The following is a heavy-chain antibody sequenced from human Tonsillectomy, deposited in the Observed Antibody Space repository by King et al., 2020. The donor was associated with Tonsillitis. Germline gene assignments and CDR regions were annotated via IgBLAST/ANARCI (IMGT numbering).Heavy chain of an antibody. V-gene: IGHV4-34*01. CDR2: INHSGST. J-gene: IGHJ3*02. CDR3: ARGGYTYAYRNDAFDI. D-gene: IGHD3-16*01. CDR1: GGSFSGYY. Sequence: VQLQQWGAGLLKPSETLSLTCAVYGGSFSGYYWSWIRQSPGKGLEWIGEINHSGSTNYNPSLKSRVTISVDTSKNHFSLKQSSVTVADTAVYYCARGGYTYAYRNDAFDIWGQGTMVTVSS.